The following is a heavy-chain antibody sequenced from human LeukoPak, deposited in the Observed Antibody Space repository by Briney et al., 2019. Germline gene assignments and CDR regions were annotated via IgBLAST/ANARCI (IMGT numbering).Heavy chain of an antibody. CDR3: ARGSRLLWFGELSFYFDY. V-gene: IGHV4-39*07. Sequence: RSSETLSLTCTVSGGSISSSSYYWGWIRQPPGKGLEWVGSIYYSGSTYYNPSLKSRVTISVDTSKNQFSLKLSSVTAADTAVYYCARGSRLLWFGELSFYFDYWGQGTLVTVSS. CDR1: GGSISSSSYY. J-gene: IGHJ4*02. CDR2: IYYSGST. D-gene: IGHD3-10*01.